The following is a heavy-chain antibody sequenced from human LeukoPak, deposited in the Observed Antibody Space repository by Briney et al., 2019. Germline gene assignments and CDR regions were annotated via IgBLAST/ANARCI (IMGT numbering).Heavy chain of an antibody. Sequence: TGGSLRHSCVSSGFTLSNTWMNGVRPAPAKGGEWVGRIKRLIDGGTTDYAAPVKGRCTVSRDDSINTLYLQMSSLKTEDTAVYYCAAQGGSGDLRYWGQGTLVTVSS. D-gene: IGHD4-17*01. CDR3: AAQGGSGDLRY. V-gene: IGHV3-15*01. CDR2: IKRLIDGGTT. CDR1: GFTLSNTW. J-gene: IGHJ4*02.